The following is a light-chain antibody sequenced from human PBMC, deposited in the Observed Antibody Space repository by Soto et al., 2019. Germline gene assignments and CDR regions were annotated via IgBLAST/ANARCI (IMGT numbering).Light chain of an antibody. J-gene: IGKJ5*01. V-gene: IGKV1-39*01. CDR3: QQSFSTPT. CDR2: SAS. CDR1: QRINIY. Sequence: DIQVTQSPSSLSTSLGDRVTITCRASQRINIYLNWYRQKPGKAPELLIYSASNLQSGVPSRFSGSGSGTDFTLTISSLQPEDFATYYCQQSFSTPTFGQGTRLEIK.